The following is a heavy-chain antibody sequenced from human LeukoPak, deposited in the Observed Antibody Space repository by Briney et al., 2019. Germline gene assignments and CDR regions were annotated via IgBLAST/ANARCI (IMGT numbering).Heavy chain of an antibody. D-gene: IGHD4-17*01. V-gene: IGHV3-21*01. Sequence: PGGSLRLSCATSGFTFSDYTMNWVRQTPGKGLEWVSSISSGGTYKYYTDSVKGRFTISRDNAKNSLYLQMNSLRAEDTAVYYCARVSPTVTKRGPYYFDYWGQGTLVTVSS. CDR2: ISSGGTYK. J-gene: IGHJ4*02. CDR1: GFTFSDYT. CDR3: ARVSPTVTKRGPYYFDY.